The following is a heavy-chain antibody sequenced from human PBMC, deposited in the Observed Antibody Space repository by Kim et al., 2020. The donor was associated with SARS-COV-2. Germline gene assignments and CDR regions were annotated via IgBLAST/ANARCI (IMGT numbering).Heavy chain of an antibody. V-gene: IGHV4-34*01. D-gene: IGHD3-22*01. Sequence: YNPSRKRRVTMSVDPSKNQFSLNLSSVTAADTAVFYCARGMVVNGYYGLDVWGQGTTVTVSS. CDR3: ARGMVVNGYYGLDV. J-gene: IGHJ6*02.